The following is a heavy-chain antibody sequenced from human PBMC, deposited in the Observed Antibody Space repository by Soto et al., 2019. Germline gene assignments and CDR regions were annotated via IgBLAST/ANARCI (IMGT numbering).Heavy chain of an antibody. CDR3: AGDEGMRQQLVFSPGHYYYYYMDV. CDR1: GGTFSSYT. J-gene: IGHJ6*03. Sequence: ASVKVSCKASGGTFSSYTISWVRQAPGQGLEWMGRIIPILGIANYAQKFQGRVTITADKSTSTAYMELSSLGSEDTAVYYCAGDEGMRQQLVFSPGHYYYYYMDVWGKGTTVTVSS. D-gene: IGHD6-13*01. CDR2: IIPILGIA. V-gene: IGHV1-69*04.